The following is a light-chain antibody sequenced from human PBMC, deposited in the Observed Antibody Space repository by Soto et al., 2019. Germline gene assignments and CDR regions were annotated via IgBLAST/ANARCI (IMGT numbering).Light chain of an antibody. V-gene: IGLV1-40*01. CDR1: SSNIGAGYD. CDR2: GNS. J-gene: IGLJ2*01. CDR3: QSYDSSLSVVV. Sequence: QSVLTQPPSVSVAPGQRVTISCTGSSSNIGAGYDVQWYQQLPGTAPKLLIYGNSDRPSGVPDRFSGSKSGTSASLAITGLQAEDEADYYCQSYDSSLSVVVFGGGTKLTVL.